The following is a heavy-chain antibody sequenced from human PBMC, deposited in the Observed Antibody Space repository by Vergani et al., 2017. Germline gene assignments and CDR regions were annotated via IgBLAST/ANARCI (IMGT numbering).Heavy chain of an antibody. CDR2: INPNSGGT. CDR1: GYTFTGYY. Sequence: QVQLVQSGAEVKKPGASVKVSCKASGYTFTGYYMHWVRQAPGQGLEWMGWINPNSGGTNYAQKFQGRVTMTRDTSISTAYMELSRLRSDDTAVYYCARDLVVGATYSYYCMDVWGQGTTVTVSS. V-gene: IGHV1-2*02. CDR3: ARDLVVGATYSYYCMDV. J-gene: IGHJ6*02. D-gene: IGHD1-26*01.